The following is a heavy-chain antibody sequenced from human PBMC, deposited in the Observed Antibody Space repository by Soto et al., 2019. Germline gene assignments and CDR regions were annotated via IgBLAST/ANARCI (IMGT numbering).Heavy chain of an antibody. V-gene: IGHV3-23*01. Sequence: EVQLLESGGGLVQPGGSLRLSCAASGFTFSNYAMSWVRQAPGKGLEWVSVITNTGGDTLYADSVKGRFTISRDNSKNTLYLQMNSLRAEDAAVYYCAKTSGESYPGSRLFDYWGQGTRVTVSS. CDR1: GFTFSNYA. CDR2: ITNTGGDT. D-gene: IGHD3-10*01. CDR3: AKTSGESYPGSRLFDY. J-gene: IGHJ4*02.